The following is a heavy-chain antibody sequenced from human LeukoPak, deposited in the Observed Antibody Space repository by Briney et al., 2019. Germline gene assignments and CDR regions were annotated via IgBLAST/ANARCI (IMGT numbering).Heavy chain of an antibody. CDR2: ISSSSTI. V-gene: IGHV3-48*01. D-gene: IGHD4-17*01. Sequence: PGGSLRLSCAASGFTFRTYSMNWVRQAPGKGLEWVSYISSSSTIYYADPVKGRFTISRDNAKNSLYLQMNSLRVEDTAVYYCASLRATVTSPDYWGQGTLVTVSS. CDR1: GFTFRTYS. CDR3: ASLRATVTSPDY. J-gene: IGHJ4*02.